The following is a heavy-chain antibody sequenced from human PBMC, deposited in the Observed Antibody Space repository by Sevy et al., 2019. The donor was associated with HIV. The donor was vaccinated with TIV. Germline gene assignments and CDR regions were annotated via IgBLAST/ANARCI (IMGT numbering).Heavy chain of an antibody. V-gene: IGHV3-48*02. CDR2: ISSSSGTI. Sequence: GGFLRLSCAASGFNFRNYSMTWVRQAPGKGLDWVSYISSSSGTIHHADSLKARFTISRDNAKNSLFLQMNSLRDEDTPIYYSARPYCSGDDCYSELDYWGQGILVTVSS. CDR1: GFNFRNYS. D-gene: IGHD2-15*01. J-gene: IGHJ4*02. CDR3: ARPYCSGDDCYSELDY.